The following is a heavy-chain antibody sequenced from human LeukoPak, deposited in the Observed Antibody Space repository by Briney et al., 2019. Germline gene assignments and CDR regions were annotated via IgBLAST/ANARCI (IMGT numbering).Heavy chain of an antibody. J-gene: IGHJ4*02. Sequence: GGSLRLSCAASGFTFSSYSMNWVRQAPGKGLEWVSSISSSSSYIYYADSVKGRFTISRDNAKNSLYLQVNSLRAEDTAVYYCARDHPALLWFGDPSYFDYWGQGTLVTVSS. D-gene: IGHD3-10*01. CDR2: ISSSSSYI. CDR3: ARDHPALLWFGDPSYFDY. CDR1: GFTFSSYS. V-gene: IGHV3-21*01.